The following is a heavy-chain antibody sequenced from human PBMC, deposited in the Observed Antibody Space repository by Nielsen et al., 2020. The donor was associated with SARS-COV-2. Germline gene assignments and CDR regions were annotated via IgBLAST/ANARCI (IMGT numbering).Heavy chain of an antibody. CDR3: ASIHRSRGSGSYYMAKPNYYYYGMDV. CDR1: GGSFSTDY. Sequence: SETLSLTCTVSGGSFSTDYWSWVRQVPGEVLEWIGYISYSGSTIYNPSLKSRVAISVDTSKNQFSLKLRFVTAEDTAVYYCASIHRSRGSGSYYMAKPNYYYYGMDVWGQGTTVTVSS. CDR2: ISYSGST. J-gene: IGHJ6*02. V-gene: IGHV4-59*01. D-gene: IGHD3-10*01.